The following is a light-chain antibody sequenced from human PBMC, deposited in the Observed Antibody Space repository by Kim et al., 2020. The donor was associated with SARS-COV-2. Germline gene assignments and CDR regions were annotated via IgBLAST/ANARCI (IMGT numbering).Light chain of an antibody. CDR3: QQYHTHST. CDR1: QSVHSW. CDR2: QAS. V-gene: IGKV1-5*03. Sequence: SASVGDTVTITCRASQSVHSWLAWYQQLPGKAPKLLIHQASNLQSGVPSRFSGRGSGSEFTLTISSLQSGDFATYYCQQYHTHSTFGQGTKVDIK. J-gene: IGKJ1*01.